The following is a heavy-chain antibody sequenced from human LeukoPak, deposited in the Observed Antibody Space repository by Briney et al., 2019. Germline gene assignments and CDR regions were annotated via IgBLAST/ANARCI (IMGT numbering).Heavy chain of an antibody. CDR2: INPNSGGT. CDR1: GYTFTGYY. Sequence: ASVKVSCKASGYTFTGYYMHRVRQAPGQGLEWMGRINPNSGGTNYAQKFQGRVTMTRDTSISTAYMELSRLRSDDTAVYYCARDLGSKFIAAAGRKFDPWGQGTLVTVSS. CDR3: ARDLGSKFIAAAGRKFDP. V-gene: IGHV1-2*06. J-gene: IGHJ5*02. D-gene: IGHD6-13*01.